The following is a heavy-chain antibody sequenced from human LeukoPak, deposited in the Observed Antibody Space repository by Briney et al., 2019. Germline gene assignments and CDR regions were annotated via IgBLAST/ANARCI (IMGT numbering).Heavy chain of an antibody. Sequence: ASVKVSCKVSGGTFNNFALSWVRQAPGQGLEWVGGTIRVSGTTKYAQNLQGRVKVTADGSTSTAYMEMSSLRSEDTAVYYCAKAQFDWSTSLDYWGQGTLVTVSS. CDR2: TIRVSGTT. CDR1: GGTFNNFA. D-gene: IGHD3-9*01. CDR3: AKAQFDWSTSLDY. V-gene: IGHV1-69*13. J-gene: IGHJ4*02.